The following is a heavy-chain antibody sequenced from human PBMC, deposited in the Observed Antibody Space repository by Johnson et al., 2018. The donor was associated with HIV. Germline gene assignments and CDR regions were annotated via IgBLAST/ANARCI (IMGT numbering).Heavy chain of an antibody. Sequence: EVQLVESGGGAVRPGGSLRISCAASGFTFDDYGMSWVRQAPGKGLEWVSGINWSGGSTGYADSMKARFTISRDNARNSLYLQMNSLRAEDTAVYYCASPSGSSRLAFDIWGQGTMVTVSS. CDR3: ASPSGSSRLAFDI. CDR2: INWSGGST. CDR1: GFTFDDYG. J-gene: IGHJ3*02. D-gene: IGHD1-26*01. V-gene: IGHV3-20*04.